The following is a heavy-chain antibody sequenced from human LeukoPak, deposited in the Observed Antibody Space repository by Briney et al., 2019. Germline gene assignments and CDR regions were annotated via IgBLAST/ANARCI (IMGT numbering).Heavy chain of an antibody. V-gene: IGHV3-30*18. CDR1: GFTFSDYG. Sequence: PGGSQTLPCAPSGFTFSDYGVHWARRATGKGLECMAVKSYDGSNKYYARSVKGRHTIPRDNSVNTLYLQGNSLRAEDTAVYYCAKARPMNCSGAACYHFFDYWGQGTLVTVSS. J-gene: IGHJ4*02. CDR2: KSYDGSNK. CDR3: AKARPMNCSGAACYHFFDY. D-gene: IGHD2-15*01.